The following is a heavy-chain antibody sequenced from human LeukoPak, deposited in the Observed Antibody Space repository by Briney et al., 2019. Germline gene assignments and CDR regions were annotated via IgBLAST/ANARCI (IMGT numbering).Heavy chain of an antibody. V-gene: IGHV3-33*01. CDR3: ARATGTSSGYSDY. J-gene: IGHJ4*02. Sequence: PGRSLRLSCAASGFTFNNYGMHWVRQAPGKGLEWMALIWYDGSNKYYADSVKGRFTISRHNSKNTLYLQMNSLRAEDTAVYYCARATGTSSGYSDYWGQGTLVTVSS. CDR1: GFTFNNYG. CDR2: IWYDGSNK. D-gene: IGHD3-22*01.